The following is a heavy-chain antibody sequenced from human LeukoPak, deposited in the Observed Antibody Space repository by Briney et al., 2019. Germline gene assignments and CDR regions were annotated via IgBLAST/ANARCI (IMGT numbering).Heavy chain of an antibody. CDR3: AKDPREAMVMDYFDY. CDR2: ISYDGSNK. J-gene: IGHJ4*02. D-gene: IGHD5-18*01. V-gene: IGHV3-30*18. CDR1: GFTFSSYG. Sequence: GGSLRLSCAASGFTFSSYGMHWVRQAPGKGLEWVAVISYDGSNKYYADSVKGRFTISRDNSKNTLYLQMNSLRAEDTAVYYCAKDPREAMVMDYFDYWGQRTLVTASS.